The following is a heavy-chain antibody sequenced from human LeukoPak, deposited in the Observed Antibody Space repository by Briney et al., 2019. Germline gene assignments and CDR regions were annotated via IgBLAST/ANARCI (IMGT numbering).Heavy chain of an antibody. Sequence: GGSLRLSCAASGFTFSDYYMSWIRQAPGKGLEWVSYISSSSSYTNYADSVKGRFTISRDNAKNSLYLQMNSLRAEDTAVYYCATWGDGYNGLFDYWGQGTLVTVSS. CDR3: ATWGDGYNGLFDY. V-gene: IGHV3-11*06. CDR2: ISSSSSYT. D-gene: IGHD5-24*01. J-gene: IGHJ4*02. CDR1: GFTFSDYY.